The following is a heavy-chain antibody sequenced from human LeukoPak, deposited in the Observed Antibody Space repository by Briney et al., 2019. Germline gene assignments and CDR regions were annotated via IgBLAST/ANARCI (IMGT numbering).Heavy chain of an antibody. CDR1: GFTSDDYG. Sequence: GGSLRLSCAASGFTSDDYGMSWVRQAPGKGLEWVCGINGKGGRTGYGDSMKGRVFISRDNAKNSLYLQMKSLRVEDTALYHCARNYHGSGSTAFDIWGQGTMVTVSS. V-gene: IGHV3-20*01. J-gene: IGHJ3*02. CDR3: ARNYHGSGSTAFDI. D-gene: IGHD3-10*01. CDR2: INGKGGRT.